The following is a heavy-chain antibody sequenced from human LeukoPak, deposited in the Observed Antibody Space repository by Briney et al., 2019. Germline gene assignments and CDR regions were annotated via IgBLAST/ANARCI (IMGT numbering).Heavy chain of an antibody. CDR1: GGSFSGYY. Sequence: SGTLSLTCAVYGGSFSGYYWSWIRQPPGKGLEWIGEINHSGSTNYNPSLKSRVTISVDTSKNQFSLKLSSVTAADTAVYYCARGSIVVVPAGSRDYYYMDVWGKGTTVTVSS. CDR3: ARGSIVVVPAGSRDYYYMDV. CDR2: INHSGST. D-gene: IGHD2-2*01. V-gene: IGHV4-34*01. J-gene: IGHJ6*03.